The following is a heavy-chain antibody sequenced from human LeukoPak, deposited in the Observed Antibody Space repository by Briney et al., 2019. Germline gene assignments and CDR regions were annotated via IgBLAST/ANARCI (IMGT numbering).Heavy chain of an antibody. CDR3: ARGIDSGSPPLGTFEI. CDR1: GFTFSRYS. J-gene: IGHJ3*02. CDR2: ISTSSSFL. D-gene: IGHD1-26*01. V-gene: IGHV3-21*04. Sequence: GGSLRLSCAASGFTFSRYSMNWVRQAPGKGLEWVSSISTSSSFLYYADSVKGRFTISRDNAKNSLYLQMNSLRAEDTAVFYCARGIDSGSPPLGTFEIWGQGTMVTVSS.